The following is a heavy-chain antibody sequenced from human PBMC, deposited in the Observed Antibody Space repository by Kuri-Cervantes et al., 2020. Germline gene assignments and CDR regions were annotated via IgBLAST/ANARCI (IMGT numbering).Heavy chain of an antibody. Sequence: GSLRLSCTVSGGSISSSSYYWGWIRQPPGKGLEWIGEINHSGSTNYNPSLKSRVTISVDTSKNQFSLKLSSVTAADTAVYYCARVPLTYNRNDWRGYWFDPWGQGTLVTVSS. V-gene: IGHV4-39*07. J-gene: IGHJ5*02. CDR2: INHSGST. CDR3: ARVPLTYNRNDWRGYWFDP. CDR1: GGSISSSSYY. D-gene: IGHD1-1*01.